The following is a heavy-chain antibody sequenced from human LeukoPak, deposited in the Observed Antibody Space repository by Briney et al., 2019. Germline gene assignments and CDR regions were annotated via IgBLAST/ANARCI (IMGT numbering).Heavy chain of an antibody. CDR2: MNHNSGNT. V-gene: IGHV1-8*01. Sequence: ASVKVSCKASGYTFTSYDINWVRQATGQGLEWMGWMNHNSGNTGYAQKLQGRVTMTRNTSISTAYMELSSLRSEDTAVYYCARSPYYENYYFDYWGQGTLVTVSS. CDR1: GYTFTSYD. CDR3: ARSPYYENYYFDY. D-gene: IGHD3-22*01. J-gene: IGHJ4*02.